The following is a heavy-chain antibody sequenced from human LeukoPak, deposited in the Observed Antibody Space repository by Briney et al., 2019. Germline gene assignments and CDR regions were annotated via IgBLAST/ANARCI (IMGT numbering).Heavy chain of an antibody. Sequence: GGSLRLSCTASGFTFSIYAMNWVRQAPGKGLEWVSAISGGGGNTYYADSVKGRFTISRDNSKNTLYLQMNNLRVADTAVYYCAKVRNSGWSPSGFDYWGQGTLVTVSS. V-gene: IGHV3-23*01. D-gene: IGHD6-19*01. CDR1: GFTFSIYA. CDR2: ISGGGGNT. CDR3: AKVRNSGWSPSGFDY. J-gene: IGHJ4*02.